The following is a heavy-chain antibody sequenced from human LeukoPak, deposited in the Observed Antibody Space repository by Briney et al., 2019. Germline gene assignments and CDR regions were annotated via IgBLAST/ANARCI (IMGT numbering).Heavy chain of an antibody. D-gene: IGHD5-18*01. J-gene: IGHJ6*02. Sequence: SETLSLTCAVYGGSFSGYYWNWIRQPPGKGLEWIGEINHSGSTNYNPSLKSRVTISVDTSKNQFSLKLSSVTAADTAVYYCARGRAAMVTNYGMDVWGQGTTVTVSS. CDR1: GGSFSGYY. CDR3: ARGRAAMVTNYGMDV. V-gene: IGHV4-34*01. CDR2: INHSGST.